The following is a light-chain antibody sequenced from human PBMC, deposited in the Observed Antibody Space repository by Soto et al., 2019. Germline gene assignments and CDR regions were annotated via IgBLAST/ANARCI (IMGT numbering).Light chain of an antibody. CDR1: SSNIGAHYD. CDR3: QSYDSSLSGCYV. CDR2: GNS. Sequence: QSVLTQPPSVSGAPGQRVTISCTGSSSNIGAHYDVHWYQQLLGTAPKLLIYGNSNRPSGVPDRFSGSKSGTSASLAITGLQAEDEADYYCQSYDSSLSGCYVFGTGTKVTVL. V-gene: IGLV1-40*01. J-gene: IGLJ1*01.